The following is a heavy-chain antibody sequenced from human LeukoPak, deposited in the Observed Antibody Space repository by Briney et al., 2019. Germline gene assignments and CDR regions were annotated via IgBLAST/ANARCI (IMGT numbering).Heavy chain of an antibody. CDR3: VREYSSDYYFDY. Sequence: GSLRLSCAASGFTFSSYGMHWVRQAPGKGLEWVAVISYDGSNKYYADSVKGRFTISRDNSKNTLYLQMNSLRAEDTAVYYCVREYSSDYYFDYWGQGVLVTVSS. V-gene: IGHV3-30*03. CDR2: ISYDGSNK. CDR1: GFTFSSYG. J-gene: IGHJ4*02. D-gene: IGHD6-19*01.